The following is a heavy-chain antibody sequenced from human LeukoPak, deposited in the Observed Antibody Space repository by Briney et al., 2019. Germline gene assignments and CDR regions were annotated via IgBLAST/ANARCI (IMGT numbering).Heavy chain of an antibody. J-gene: IGHJ4*02. V-gene: IGHV1-2*02. CDR1: GNTFTAHH. CDR3: ARDHGLNSGWHFDI. Sequence: ASVKVSCKASGNTFTAHHIHWMRQAPGQGLEWMGWIRPLTGGTRYAQKFQDRIIMTSDTSISTAYMDLSNLRDDDTAIYYCARDHGLNSGWHFDIWGQGTLVTVSS. D-gene: IGHD6-19*01. CDR2: IRPLTGGT.